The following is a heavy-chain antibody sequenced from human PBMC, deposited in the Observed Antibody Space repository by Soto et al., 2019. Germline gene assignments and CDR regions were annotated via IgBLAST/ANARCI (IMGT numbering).Heavy chain of an antibody. V-gene: IGHV4-59*08. J-gene: IGHJ4*02. CDR3: ARVGYCSSTPCWPIGYFEY. D-gene: IGHD2-2*01. CDR1: GGFTTSYY. Sequence: SETLSLTCNVSGGFTTSYYCSWIRPPPGKGLEWIGYMSYGGSANYIPSLRGRVTISLCTSMNQVSLKLSSVSAADTSVYYCARVGYCSSTPCWPIGYFEYWGQGTLVTVS. CDR2: MSYGGSA.